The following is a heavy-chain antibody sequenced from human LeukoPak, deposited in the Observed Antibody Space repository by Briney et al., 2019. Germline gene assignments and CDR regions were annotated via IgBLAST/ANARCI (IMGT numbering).Heavy chain of an antibody. D-gene: IGHD3-10*01. V-gene: IGHV7-4-1*02. J-gene: IGHJ5*02. CDR1: GYTFTSYA. CDR3: ARLFLRSGSYCTPTGFDP. CDR2: INTNTGNP. Sequence: ASVKVSCKASGYTFTSYAMSWVRQAPGQGLEWMGWINTNTGNPTYAQGFTGRFVFSLDTSVNTAFLQISSLKAEDTAVYYCARLFLRSGSYCTPTGFDPWGQGTLVTVSS.